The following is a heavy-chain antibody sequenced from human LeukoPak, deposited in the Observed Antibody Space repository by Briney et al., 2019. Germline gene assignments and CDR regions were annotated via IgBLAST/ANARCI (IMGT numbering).Heavy chain of an antibody. Sequence: GGSLRLSCVASGFTFSSYAMHWARQAPGKGLEWVAFMSFDGSDKYYADSVKGRFTISRDNSKNTLFLQMNSLRPEDTAAYYCARNRFLDYCGQGTLVIVSS. CDR1: GFTFSSYA. CDR3: ARNRFLDY. V-gene: IGHV3-30*17. CDR2: MSFDGSDK. J-gene: IGHJ4*02. D-gene: IGHD3-3*01.